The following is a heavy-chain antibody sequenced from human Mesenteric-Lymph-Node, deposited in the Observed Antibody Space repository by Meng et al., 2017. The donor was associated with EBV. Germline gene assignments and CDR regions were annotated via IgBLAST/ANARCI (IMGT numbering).Heavy chain of an antibody. D-gene: IGHD1-26*01. CDR3: ARRGKVGAGY. CDR2: INHSGST. J-gene: IGHJ4*02. Sequence: WGGGLLTGLENLSITCAVYVGYFSGYYGSGIRVPPGEGLEWIREINHSGSTNYNPSIKSRVTISVDTSKNQFSLKLSSVTAADTAVYYCARRGKVGAGYWGQGTLVTVSS. V-gene: IGHV4-34*01. CDR1: VGYFSGYY.